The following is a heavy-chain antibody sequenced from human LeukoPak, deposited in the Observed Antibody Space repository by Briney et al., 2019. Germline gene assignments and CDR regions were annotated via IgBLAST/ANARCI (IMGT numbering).Heavy chain of an antibody. CDR2: ISGYNGNT. CDR3: ARVHNEGSHYVY. CDR1: GYTFTNYG. Sequence: ASVKVSCKASGYTFTNYGISWVRQAPGQGLEWMGWISGYNGNTNYAQKLQARVTMTTDTSTSTAYMELRSLISDDTAVYYCARVHNEGSHYVYWGQGTVVTVSS. J-gene: IGHJ4*02. V-gene: IGHV1-18*01. D-gene: IGHD1-26*01.